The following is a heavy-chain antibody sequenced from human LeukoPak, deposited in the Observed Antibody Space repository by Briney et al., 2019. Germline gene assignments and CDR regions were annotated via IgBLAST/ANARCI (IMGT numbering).Heavy chain of an antibody. D-gene: IGHD5-24*01. CDR2: IYPGDSET. J-gene: IGHJ5*02. CDR3: ARGENPALSATWVQWLDP. V-gene: IGHV5-51*06. Sequence: GESRKISCEGSGYSFSNYWIAWVRQMPGKGLDWVGLIYPGDSETRYSPSFQGQVLMSADKYINTAYLQWTSLKASDTAMDYSARGENPALSATWVQWLDPWGQGTLVIVSS. CDR1: GYSFSNYW.